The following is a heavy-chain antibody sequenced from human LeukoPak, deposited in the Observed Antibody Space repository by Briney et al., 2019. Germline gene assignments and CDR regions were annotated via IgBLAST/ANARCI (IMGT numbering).Heavy chain of an antibody. J-gene: IGHJ4*02. D-gene: IGHD2-15*01. CDR2: ISSSGTII. V-gene: IGHV3-21*01. CDR1: GFTFSAYS. CDR3: ARDFGCSGGNCYTDY. Sequence: PGGSLRLSCAASGFTFSAYSMNWVRQAPGRGLEWFSPISSSGTIIYYADSVKGRFTISRDNAKNSLFLQMNSLRAEDTAVYYCARDFGCSGGNCYTDYWGQGTLVTVSS.